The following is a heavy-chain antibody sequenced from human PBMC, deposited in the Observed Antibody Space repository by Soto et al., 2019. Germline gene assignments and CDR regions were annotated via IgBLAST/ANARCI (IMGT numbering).Heavy chain of an antibody. V-gene: IGHV5-10-1*01. CDR2: IDPSDSYT. CDR1: GYSFTSYW. J-gene: IGHJ4*02. CDR3: AKLQVAAGDNVFTFLY. Sequence: GESLKISCKGSGYSFTSYWIGWVRQMPGKGLEWMGRIDPSDSYTNYSPSFQGHATISADKSISTAYLQWSSLKASDTAMYYCAKLQVAAGDNVFTFLYWGPGTLVTVSS. D-gene: IGHD6-13*01.